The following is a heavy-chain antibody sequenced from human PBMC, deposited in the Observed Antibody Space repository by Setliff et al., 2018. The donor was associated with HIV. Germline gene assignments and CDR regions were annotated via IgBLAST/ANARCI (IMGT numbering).Heavy chain of an antibody. V-gene: IGHV3-23*01. Sequence: GESLKISCAASGFSFRSYAVSWVRQAPGKGLEWVSVISGSGDITYYRESVKGRFTVSRDNSNNTVYLQMNSLRAEDTAFYYCARGDNFWSGYLLGESYYYYYMDVWGKGATVTVSS. CDR3: ARGDNFWSGYLLGESYYYYYMDV. J-gene: IGHJ6*03. D-gene: IGHD3-3*01. CDR2: ISGSGDIT. CDR1: GFSFRSYA.